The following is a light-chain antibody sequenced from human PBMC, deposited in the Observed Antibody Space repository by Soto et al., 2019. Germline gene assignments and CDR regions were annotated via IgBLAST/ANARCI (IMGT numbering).Light chain of an antibody. CDR1: QDIRGA. CDR2: DVS. Sequence: AIQVTQSPSSLSASVGDRVTITCLASQDIRGALAWYQQKPGKPPKLLIYDVSTLENGVPSRFSGDSSGTQFALTISGLQPEDFGTYYCQQFNSSPVTFGHGTRLEIK. J-gene: IGKJ5*01. CDR3: QQFNSSPVT. V-gene: IGKV1-13*02.